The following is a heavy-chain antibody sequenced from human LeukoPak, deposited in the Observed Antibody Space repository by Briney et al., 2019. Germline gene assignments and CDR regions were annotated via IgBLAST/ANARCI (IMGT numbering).Heavy chain of an antibody. CDR1: GGSISSYY. CDR3: ARHRYSSGNWFDP. D-gene: IGHD6-25*01. V-gene: IGHV4-59*08. J-gene: IGHJ5*02. Sequence: PSETLSLTCTVSGGSISSYYWSWIRQPPGKGLEWIGYIYCSGSTNYNPSLKSRVTISVDTSKNQFSLNLSSVTAADTAVYYCARHRYSSGNWFDPWGQGTLVTVSS. CDR2: IYCSGST.